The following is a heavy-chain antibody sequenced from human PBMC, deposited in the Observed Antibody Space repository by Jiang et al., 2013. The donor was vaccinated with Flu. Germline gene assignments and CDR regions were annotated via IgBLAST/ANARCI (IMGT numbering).Heavy chain of an antibody. CDR1: GGSISSYY. D-gene: IGHD4-17*01. CDR3: ARTTGYGDYYFDY. J-gene: IGHJ4*02. V-gene: IGHV4-59*08. Sequence: SGGSISSYYWSWIRQPPGKGLEWIGYIYYSGSTNYNPSLKSRVTISVDTSKNQFSLKLSSVTAADTAVYYCARTTGYGDYYFDYWGQGTLVTVSS. CDR2: IYYSGST.